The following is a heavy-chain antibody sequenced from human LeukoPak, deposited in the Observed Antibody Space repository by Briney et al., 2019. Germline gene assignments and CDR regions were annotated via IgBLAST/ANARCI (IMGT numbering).Heavy chain of an antibody. V-gene: IGHV4-39*01. D-gene: IGHD5-18*01. CDR1: GGSISSSSYY. CDR3: ATSGYSYGFLENWFDP. CDR2: IYYSGST. J-gene: IGHJ5*02. Sequence: SETLSLTCAVSGGSISSSSYYWGWIRQPPGKGLEWIGSIYYSGSTYYNPSLKSRVTISVDTSKNQFSLKLSSVTAADTAVYYCATSGYSYGFLENWFDPWGQGTLVTVSS.